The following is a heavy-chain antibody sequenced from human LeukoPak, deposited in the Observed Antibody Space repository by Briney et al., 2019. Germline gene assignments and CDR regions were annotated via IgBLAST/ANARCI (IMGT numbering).Heavy chain of an antibody. D-gene: IGHD1-26*01. CDR3: ARAPLVGATTHYYYMDV. CDR1: GFIFSSDS. CDR2: ISSSSSYI. Sequence: GGSLRLSCATSGFIFSSDSMIWVRQAPGKGLEWVSSISSSSSYIYYADSVKGRFTISRDNAKNSLYLQMNSLRAEDTAVYYCARAPLVGATTHYYYMDVWGKGTTVTVSS. J-gene: IGHJ6*03. V-gene: IGHV3-21*01.